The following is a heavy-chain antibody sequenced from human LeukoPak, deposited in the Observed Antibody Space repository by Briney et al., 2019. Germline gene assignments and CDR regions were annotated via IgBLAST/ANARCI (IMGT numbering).Heavy chain of an antibody. D-gene: IGHD6-19*01. J-gene: IGHJ4*02. CDR3: ARERIAVAGTVDY. Sequence: TFSTYWMSWIRQPPGKGLEWIGSIYYSGSTYYNPSLKSRVTISVDTSKNQFSLKLSSVTAADTAVYYCARERIAVAGTVDYWGQGTLVTVSS. V-gene: IGHV4-39*07. CDR1: TFSTYW. CDR2: IYYSGST.